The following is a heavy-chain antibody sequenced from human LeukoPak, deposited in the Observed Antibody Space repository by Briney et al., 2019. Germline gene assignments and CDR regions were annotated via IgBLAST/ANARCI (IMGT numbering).Heavy chain of an antibody. CDR1: GYSFTSYW. CDR2: YYPCDSDT. J-gene: IGHJ6*03. V-gene: IGHV5-51*01. Sequence: GESLKISCWGSGYSFTSYWIGWVRQMPRQGLEWMGIYYPCDSDTRYSPSFQGQVTTSPDKSISTAYLQWSSLKASDTAMYYCARRGGIAAAGFNPGPPDYYYYMDVWGKGTTVTVSS. CDR3: ARRGGIAAAGFNPGPPDYYYYMDV. D-gene: IGHD6-13*01.